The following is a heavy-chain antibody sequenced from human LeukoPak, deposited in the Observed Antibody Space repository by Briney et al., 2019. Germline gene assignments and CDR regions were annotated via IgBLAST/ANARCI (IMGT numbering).Heavy chain of an antibody. CDR1: GFTFSGCE. CDR2: ISRSGNTI. CDR3: ARVSTMALVPLDALDI. Sequence: GGSLRLSCAISGFTFSGCELTWVRQAPGKGLEWISYISRSGNTIYYADSVKGRFTTSRDNAKNSLYLQMNSLRVEDTAVYYCARVSTMALVPLDALDICGQGTMVSVSS. V-gene: IGHV3-48*03. D-gene: IGHD3-10*01. J-gene: IGHJ3*02.